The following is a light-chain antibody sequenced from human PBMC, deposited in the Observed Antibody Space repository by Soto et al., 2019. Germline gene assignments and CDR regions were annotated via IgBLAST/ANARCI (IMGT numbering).Light chain of an antibody. CDR2: DVS. J-gene: IGKJ2*03. V-gene: IGKV1-13*02. CDR1: QGISSA. Sequence: PMTQSPSTLSASVGDRVTIFCRASQGISSALAWYQQKPGKTPQLLIYDVSNLESGVPSRFSGSGSGTEFSLAISSLQPDDFATYYCQQYNSQSSFGQGTKLDIK. CDR3: QQYNSQSS.